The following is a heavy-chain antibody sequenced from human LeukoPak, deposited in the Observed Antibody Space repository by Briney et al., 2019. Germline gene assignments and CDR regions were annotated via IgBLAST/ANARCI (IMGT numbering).Heavy chain of an antibody. D-gene: IGHD1-26*01. CDR2: INAGSGYT. CDR1: GYTFTSYA. V-gene: IGHV1-3*01. Sequence: ASVKVSCKASGYTFTSYAMHWVRQAPGQRLEWMGWINAGSGYTKNSQKFQGRVTITRDTSASTAYMELSSLRSEDTAVYYCARNIVGTIVLDFWGQGTLVTVSS. J-gene: IGHJ4*02. CDR3: ARNIVGTIVLDF.